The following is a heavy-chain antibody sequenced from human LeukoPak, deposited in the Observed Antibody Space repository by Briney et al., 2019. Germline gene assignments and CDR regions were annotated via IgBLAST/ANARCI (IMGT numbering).Heavy chain of an antibody. CDR2: INHSGSI. CDR1: GGSFSGYY. V-gene: IGHV4-34*01. Sequence: SETLSLTCAVYGGSFSGYYWSWIRQPPGKGLEWIGEINHSGSINYNPSLKSRVTISVDTSKNQFSLKLSSVTAADTAVYYCARSAMVRRNWFDPWGQGTLVTVSS. J-gene: IGHJ5*02. CDR3: ARSAMVRRNWFDP. D-gene: IGHD3-10*01.